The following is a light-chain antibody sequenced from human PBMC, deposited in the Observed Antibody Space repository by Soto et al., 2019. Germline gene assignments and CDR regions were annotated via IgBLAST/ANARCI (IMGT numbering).Light chain of an antibody. V-gene: IGLV3-21*04. Sequence: VLTQPPSVSVAPGKTARITCGGNNIGSKSVHWYQQKPGQAPVLVIYYDTDRPSGIPERFSGSNSGNTATLTISRVEAGDEADYYCQVWDSSSDHVVFGGGTKLTVL. J-gene: IGLJ2*01. CDR2: YDT. CDR3: QVWDSSSDHVV. CDR1: NIGSKS.